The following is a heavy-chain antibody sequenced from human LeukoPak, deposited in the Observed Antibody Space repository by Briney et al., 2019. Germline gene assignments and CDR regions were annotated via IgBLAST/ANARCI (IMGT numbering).Heavy chain of an antibody. Sequence: PGGSLRLSCAASGFTVSSNYMTWVRQAPGKGLEWVSVIYSGGSTYYADSVKGRFTISRDNSKNTLYLQMNSLRAEDTAVYYCARDLDGTSYFDYRGQGTLVTVSS. CDR1: GFTVSSNY. J-gene: IGHJ4*02. CDR2: IYSGGST. CDR3: ARDLDGTSYFDY. D-gene: IGHD1-7*01. V-gene: IGHV3-53*01.